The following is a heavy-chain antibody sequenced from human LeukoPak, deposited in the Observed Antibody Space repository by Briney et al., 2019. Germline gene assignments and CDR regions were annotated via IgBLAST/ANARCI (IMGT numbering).Heavy chain of an antibody. CDR2: INPSGGST. J-gene: IGHJ3*02. CDR1: GYTFTSYY. D-gene: IGHD3-22*01. Sequence: GASVKVSCKASGYTFTSYYMHCVRQAPGQGLEWMGIINPSGGSTSYAQKFQGRVTMTRDTSTSTVYMELSSLRSEDTAVYYCARDITMIAVPTKRRPSAFDIWGQGTMVTVSS. CDR3: ARDITMIAVPTKRRPSAFDI. V-gene: IGHV1-46*01.